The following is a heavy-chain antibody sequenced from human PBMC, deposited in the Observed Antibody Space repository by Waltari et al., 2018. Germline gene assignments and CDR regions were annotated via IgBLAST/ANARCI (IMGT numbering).Heavy chain of an antibody. D-gene: IGHD3-3*01. CDR3: ARQYYDFWSGLGRAGDAFDI. Sequence: QVQLQESGPGLVKPSETLSLTCTVSGGSISSYYWSWIRQPPGKGLEWIGYIYYSGSTNYNPSLKSRVTISVDTSKNQFSLKLSSVTAADTAVYYCARQYYDFWSGLGRAGDAFDIWGQGTMVTVSS. V-gene: IGHV4-59*08. J-gene: IGHJ3*02. CDR1: GGSISSYY. CDR2: IYYSGST.